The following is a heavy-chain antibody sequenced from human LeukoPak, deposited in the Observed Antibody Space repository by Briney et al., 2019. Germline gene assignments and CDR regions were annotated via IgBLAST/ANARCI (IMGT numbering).Heavy chain of an antibody. D-gene: IGHD4/OR15-4a*01. Sequence: PSETLSLTCAVYGGSFSGYYWSWIRQPPGKGLEWVGEINHSGRTNYNPSLKSRVTISVDTTKNQFSLMLSSVTAADTAVYYCARQNYGAAPLRYWGQGTLVTVSS. CDR1: GGSFSGYY. CDR3: ARQNYGAAPLRY. V-gene: IGHV4-34*01. CDR2: INHSGRT. J-gene: IGHJ4*02.